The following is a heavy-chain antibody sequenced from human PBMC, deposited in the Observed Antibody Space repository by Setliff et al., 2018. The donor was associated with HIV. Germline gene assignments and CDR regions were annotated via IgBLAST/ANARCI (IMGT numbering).Heavy chain of an antibody. J-gene: IGHJ4*02. CDR2: ISSSSSYR. V-gene: IGHV3-21*01. Sequence: PGGSLRLSCAASGFTFSSHTMNWVRQAPGKGLEWVSSISSSSSYRYYADSVKGRFTISRDNAKNSLYLQINSLRAEDTAVYYCARNPVVVITSPCFDYLGQGNLVTVSS. CDR3: ARNPVVVITSPCFDY. D-gene: IGHD3-22*01. CDR1: GFTFSSHT.